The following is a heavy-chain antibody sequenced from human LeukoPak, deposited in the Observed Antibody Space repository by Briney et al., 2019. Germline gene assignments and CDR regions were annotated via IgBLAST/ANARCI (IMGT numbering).Heavy chain of an antibody. V-gene: IGHV1-18*01. D-gene: IGHD3-10*01. CDR3: ARGGEYYYGSGSSLLSYYYYYMDV. CDR1: GYTFTSYG. J-gene: IGHJ6*03. CDR2: ISAYNGNT. Sequence: ASAKVSCKASGYTFTSYGISWVRQAPGQGLEWMGWISAYNGNTNYAQKLQGRVTMTTDTSTSTAYMELRSLRSGDTAVYYCARGGEYYYGSGSSLLSYYYYYMDVWGKGTTVTVSS.